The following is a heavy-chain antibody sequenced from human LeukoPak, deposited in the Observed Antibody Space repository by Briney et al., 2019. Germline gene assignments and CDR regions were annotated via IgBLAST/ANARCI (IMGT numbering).Heavy chain of an antibody. D-gene: IGHD3-22*01. V-gene: IGHV3-23*01. Sequence: PGGSLRLSCAASGFTFNNYGLIWVRQAPEKGLEWVSAISNDGGGRTYADFVKGRFTISRDNSKNTLYLQMDSLRADDTALYYCAKGSSGYFFDLWGQGALVTVSS. J-gene: IGHJ4*02. CDR1: GFTFNNYG. CDR2: ISNDGGGR. CDR3: AKGSSGYFFDL.